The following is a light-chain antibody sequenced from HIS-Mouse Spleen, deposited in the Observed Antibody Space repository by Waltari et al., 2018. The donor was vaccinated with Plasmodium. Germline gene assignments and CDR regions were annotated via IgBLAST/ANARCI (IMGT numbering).Light chain of an antibody. CDR3: QQYDNLPPLFT. Sequence: DIQMTQSPSSLSASVGDRVTITCQASQDISNYLNWYQQKPGKAPKPLIYAASNLETVVPTRFSGSGSGTDFTFTISILQPEDIATYYCQQYDNLPPLFTFGPGTKVDIK. J-gene: IGKJ3*01. CDR1: QDISNY. V-gene: IGKV1-33*01. CDR2: AAS.